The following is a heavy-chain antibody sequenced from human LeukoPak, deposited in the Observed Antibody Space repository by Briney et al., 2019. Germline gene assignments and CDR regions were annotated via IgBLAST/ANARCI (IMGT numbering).Heavy chain of an antibody. CDR3: ARVNLPWFGELSGYYFDY. J-gene: IGHJ4*02. CDR1: LGAISSYY. D-gene: IGHD3-10*01. V-gene: IGHV4-59*01. Sequence: SETLSLTCTVSLGAISSYYWSCIRQPPGKGLEWIGYIYYSGSPNYNPSLKSRVTTSVDTSKNQFSLKLSSVTAADTAVYYCARVNLPWFGELSGYYFDYWGQGTVVTVSS. CDR2: IYYSGSP.